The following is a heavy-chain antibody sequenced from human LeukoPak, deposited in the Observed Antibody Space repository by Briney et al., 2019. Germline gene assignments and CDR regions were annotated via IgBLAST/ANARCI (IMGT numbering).Heavy chain of an antibody. V-gene: IGHV4-59*02. J-gene: IGHJ4*02. D-gene: IGHD5-24*01. Sequence: PSETLSLTCNVPGDSVSTHYWSWIRQSPGKGLEWIGFIYDSVDTNYSPSFKSRITISADTTKNQFSLKLTSVTTANTAVYYCASGERWLQLFAVWGQGTLVTVSS. CDR3: ASGERWLQLFAV. CDR1: GDSVSTHY. CDR2: IYDSVDT.